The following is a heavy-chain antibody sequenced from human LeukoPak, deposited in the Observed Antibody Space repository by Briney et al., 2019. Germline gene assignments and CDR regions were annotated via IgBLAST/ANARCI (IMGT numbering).Heavy chain of an antibody. CDR2: IYTSGST. CDR3: ARRVVVVVAATHPWDRRGDYFDY. D-gene: IGHD2-15*01. V-gene: IGHV4-4*07. Sequence: PSETLSLTCTVSGGSISSYYWSWIRQPAGKGLEWIGRIYTSGSTNYNPSLKSRVTMSVDTSKNQFSLKLSSVTAADTAVYYCARRVVVVVAATHPWDRRGDYFDYWGQGTLVTVSS. CDR1: GGSISSYY. J-gene: IGHJ4*02.